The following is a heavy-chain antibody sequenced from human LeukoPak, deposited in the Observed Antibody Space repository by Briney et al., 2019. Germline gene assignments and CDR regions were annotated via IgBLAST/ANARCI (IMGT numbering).Heavy chain of an antibody. D-gene: IGHD4-23*01. CDR3: ARGNAVEGYYYYMDV. CDR2: IYYSGST. V-gene: IGHV4-59*07. Sequence: PSDTLSLTRTVSGGSIKSYYWSWIRQPPGKGLEWIGYIYYSGSTNYNPSLKSRVTISVDTSKTQFSLKLSSVTAADTAVYYCARGNAVEGYYYYMDVWGKGTTVTVSS. J-gene: IGHJ6*03. CDR1: GGSIKSYY.